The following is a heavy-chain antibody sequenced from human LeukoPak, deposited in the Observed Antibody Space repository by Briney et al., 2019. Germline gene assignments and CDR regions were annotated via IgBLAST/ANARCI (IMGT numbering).Heavy chain of an antibody. J-gene: IGHJ3*01. V-gene: IGHV1-3*01. Sequence: ASVKASCKASGYTFTSYAMHWVRQAPGQRLEWMGWINAGNGNTKYSQKFQGRVTITRDTSASTAYMELSSLRSEDTAVYYCAKDAIPSSWSFAIDAWGQGTMVTVSS. D-gene: IGHD6-13*01. CDR1: GYTFTSYA. CDR2: INAGNGNT. CDR3: AKDAIPSSWSFAIDA.